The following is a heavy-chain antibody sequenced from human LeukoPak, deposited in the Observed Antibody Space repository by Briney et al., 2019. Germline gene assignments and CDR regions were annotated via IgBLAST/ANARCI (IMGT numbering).Heavy chain of an antibody. Sequence: GGSLRLSCAASGFTFSSYGMHWVRQAPGKGLEWVAVISYDGSNKYYADSVKGRFTISRDNSKNTLYLQMNSLGAEDTAVYYCAKDLFAFGESGFDPWGQGTLVTVSS. D-gene: IGHD3-10*01. CDR3: AKDLFAFGESGFDP. J-gene: IGHJ5*02. CDR1: GFTFSSYG. V-gene: IGHV3-30*18. CDR2: ISYDGSNK.